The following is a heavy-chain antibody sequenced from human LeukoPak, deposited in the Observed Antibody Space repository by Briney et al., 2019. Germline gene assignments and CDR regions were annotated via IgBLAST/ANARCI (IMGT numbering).Heavy chain of an antibody. CDR3: ARALGEGGYNYDDAFEI. CDR1: GGSISSYY. Sequence: SETLSLTCTVSGGSISSYYWSWIRQPPGKGLEWIGYIYYSGSTNYNPSLKSRVTISVDTSKNQFSLKLSSVTAADTAVYYCARALGEGGYNYDDAFEIWGQGTMVTVSS. CDR2: IYYSGST. J-gene: IGHJ3*02. D-gene: IGHD5-18*01. V-gene: IGHV4-59*01.